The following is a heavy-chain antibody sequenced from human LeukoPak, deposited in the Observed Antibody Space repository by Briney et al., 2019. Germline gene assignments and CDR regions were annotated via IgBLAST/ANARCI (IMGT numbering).Heavy chain of an antibody. V-gene: IGHV4-31*03. CDR3: ARGRDNILTGYYYYLDY. CDR2: IYYSGST. J-gene: IGHJ4*02. CDR1: GGSISSGGSY. Sequence: PSETLSLTCTVSGGSISSGGSYWSWIRQHPGKGLEWIGYIYYSGSTYYNPSLNSRVTISADTSKNQFSLKLSSVTAADTAVYYCARGRDNILTGYYYYLDYWGQGSLVTVSS. D-gene: IGHD3-9*01.